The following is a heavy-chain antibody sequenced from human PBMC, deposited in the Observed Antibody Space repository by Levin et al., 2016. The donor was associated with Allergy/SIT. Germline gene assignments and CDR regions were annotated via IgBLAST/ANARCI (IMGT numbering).Heavy chain of an antibody. J-gene: IGHJ5*01. CDR2: ISSNGGST. CDR3: VKGTTGYSSSSYDS. CDR1: GFTFSNYA. Sequence: GGSLRLSCSASGFTFSNYAVHWVRQAPGKGLEYVSAISSNGGSTYYAASVKGRFTISRDNSKNTLYLQMSSLRAEDTALYYCVKGTTGYSSSSYDSWGQGTLVTVSS. V-gene: IGHV3-64D*06. D-gene: IGHD6-13*01.